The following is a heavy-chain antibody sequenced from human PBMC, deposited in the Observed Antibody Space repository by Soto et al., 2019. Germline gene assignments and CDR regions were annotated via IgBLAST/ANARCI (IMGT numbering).Heavy chain of an antibody. V-gene: IGHV4-34*01. D-gene: IGHD6-19*01. J-gene: IGHJ6*02. CDR3: ARGSWWLGNYYYYGMDV. CDR2: INHSGST. Sequence: PSETLSLTCAVYGGSFSGYYWSWIRQPPGKGLEWIGEINHSGSTNYNPSLKSRVTISVDTSKNQFSLKLSSVTAADTAVYYCARGSWWLGNYYYYGMDVWGQGTTVTVSS. CDR1: GGSFSGYY.